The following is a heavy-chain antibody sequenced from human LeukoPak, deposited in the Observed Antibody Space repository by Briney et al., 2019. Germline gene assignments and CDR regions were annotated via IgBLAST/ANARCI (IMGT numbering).Heavy chain of an antibody. V-gene: IGHV4-59*08. D-gene: IGHD4-17*01. CDR2: IYYSGST. J-gene: IGHJ5*02. CDR1: GGSISSYY. Sequence: SETLSLTCTVSGGSISSYYWSWIRQPPGKGLEWIGYIYYSGSTNYNPSLKSRVTISVDTSKNQFSLKLSSVTAADTAVYYCARTHKTGYGDYHYWFDPWGQGTLVTVSS. CDR3: ARTHKTGYGDYHYWFDP.